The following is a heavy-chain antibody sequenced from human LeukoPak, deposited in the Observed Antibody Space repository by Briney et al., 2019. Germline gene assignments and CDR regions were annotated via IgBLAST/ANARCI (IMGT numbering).Heavy chain of an antibody. CDR3: ASMVAGPFDY. Sequence: PGGSLRLSCAASGFTFSSYGMHWVRQAPGKGLEWVAVISYDGSNKYYADSVKGRFTISRDNSKNTLYLQMNSLRAEDTAVYYCASMVAGPFDYWGQGTLVTVSS. J-gene: IGHJ4*02. V-gene: IGHV3-30*03. D-gene: IGHD6-19*01. CDR2: ISYDGSNK. CDR1: GFTFSSYG.